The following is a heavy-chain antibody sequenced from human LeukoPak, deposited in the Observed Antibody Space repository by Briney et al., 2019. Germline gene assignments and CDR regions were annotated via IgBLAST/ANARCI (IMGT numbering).Heavy chain of an antibody. J-gene: IGHJ4*02. CDR1: GFTFSDYY. CDR2: ISSSGSTI. Sequence: GGSLRLSCAASGFTFSDYYMSWIRQAPGKGLEWVSYISSSGSTIYYADSVKGRFTISRDNAKNSLYLQMDSLRAEDTAVYYCAREHSSEYYFDYWGQGTLVTVSS. CDR3: AREHSSEYYFDY. V-gene: IGHV3-11*01. D-gene: IGHD1-26*01.